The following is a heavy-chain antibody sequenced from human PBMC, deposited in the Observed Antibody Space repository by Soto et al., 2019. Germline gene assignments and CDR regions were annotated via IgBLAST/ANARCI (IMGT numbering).Heavy chain of an antibody. CDR1: GFNISSYC. CDR2: IWYDGSNK. CDR3: ARDSEDIVVVPAAMPVLGMDV. Sequence: GGSMRLSCAASGFNISSYCRHWVRKDPGKGLEWVAVIWYDGSNKYYADSVKGRFTISRDNSKNTLYLQMNSLRAEDTAVHYCARDSEDIVVVPAAMPVLGMDVWGQGTTVTVSS. J-gene: IGHJ6*02. D-gene: IGHD2-2*01. V-gene: IGHV3-33*01.